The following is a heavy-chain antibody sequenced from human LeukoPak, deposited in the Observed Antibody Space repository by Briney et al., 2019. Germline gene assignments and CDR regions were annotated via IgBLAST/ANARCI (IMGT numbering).Heavy chain of an antibody. CDR3: ARDGEYYDILTGYKNWYFDL. CDR1: GGTFSSYA. CDR2: IIPIFGTA. V-gene: IGHV1-69*13. J-gene: IGHJ2*01. D-gene: IGHD3-9*01. Sequence: SVKVSCKASGGTFSSYAISWVRQAPGQGPEWMGGIIPIFGTANYAQKFQGRVTITADESTSTAYMELSSLRSEDTAVYYCARDGEYYDILTGYKNWYFDLWGRGTLVTVSS.